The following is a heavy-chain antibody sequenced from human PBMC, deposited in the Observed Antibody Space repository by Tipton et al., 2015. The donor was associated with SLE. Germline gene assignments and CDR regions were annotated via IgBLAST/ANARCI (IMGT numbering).Heavy chain of an antibody. CDR2: INHSGST. Sequence: TLSLTCAVYGGSFSGYYWSWIRQPPGKGLEWIGEINHSGSTNYNPSLKSRVTISVDTSKNQFSLKLSSVTAADTAVHYCARCRCSSTSCYLSGFDPWGQGTLVTVSS. CDR1: GGSFSGYY. D-gene: IGHD2-2*01. V-gene: IGHV4-34*01. J-gene: IGHJ5*02. CDR3: ARCRCSSTSCYLSGFDP.